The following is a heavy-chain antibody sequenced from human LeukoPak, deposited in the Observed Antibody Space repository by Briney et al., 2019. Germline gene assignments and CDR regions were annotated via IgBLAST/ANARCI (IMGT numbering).Heavy chain of an antibody. Sequence: SSETLSLTCTVSGYSISSGYFWGWIRQPPGKGLAWIGSIYYSGSTYYNPSLKSRFTISVDTSKNHCYLKLSAVTAADTAVYYCARQEKIAAAGGFFDYWGQGTLVTVSS. D-gene: IGHD6-13*01. J-gene: IGHJ4*02. V-gene: IGHV4-38-2*02. CDR2: IYYSGST. CDR1: GYSISSGYF. CDR3: ARQEKIAAAGGFFDY.